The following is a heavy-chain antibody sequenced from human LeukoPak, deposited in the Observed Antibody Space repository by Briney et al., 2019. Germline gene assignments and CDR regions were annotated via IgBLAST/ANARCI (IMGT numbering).Heavy chain of an antibody. V-gene: IGHV4-4*07. CDR1: GDSISRYY. CDR2: IYNGGII. J-gene: IGHJ4*02. Sequence: SETLSLTCTVSGDSISRYYWSWIRQPAGKGLEWIGRIYNGGIITYNPSLKSRVTMSIDTSNNQFSLRLRFVTAADTAVYYCAGGVGAAGSYWGQGTLVTVSS. D-gene: IGHD6-13*01. CDR3: AGGVGAAGSY.